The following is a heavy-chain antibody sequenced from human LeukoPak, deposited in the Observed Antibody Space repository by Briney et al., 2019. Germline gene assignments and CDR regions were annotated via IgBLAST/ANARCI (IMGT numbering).Heavy chain of an antibody. J-gene: IGHJ4*02. CDR3: ARDLTAAEVY. CDR1: GFTFSSYA. CDR2: ISYDGSNK. V-gene: IGHV3-30-3*01. D-gene: IGHD6-25*01. Sequence: PGGSLRLSCAASGFTFSSYAMHWVRQAPGKGLEWVAVISYDGSNKYYADSVKGRFTISRDNSKNTLYLQMNSLGAEDTAVYYCARDLTAAEVYWGQGTLVTVSS.